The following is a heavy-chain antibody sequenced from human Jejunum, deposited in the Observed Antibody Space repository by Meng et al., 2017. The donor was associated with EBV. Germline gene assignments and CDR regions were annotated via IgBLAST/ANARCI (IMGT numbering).Heavy chain of an antibody. CDR1: GSTLNSYD. D-gene: IGHD3-16*02. CDR3: ARGRVWGSYQDY. Sequence: QMELVKSGAELKKPGDSVKVSCKAAGSTLNSYDINLVRQATGQGLEWMGWMNPNSGNTGYAQKFQGRVTMTRNTSISTAYMELSSLRSEDTAVYYCARGRVWGSYQDYWGQGTLVTVSS. V-gene: IGHV1-8*01. CDR2: MNPNSGNT. J-gene: IGHJ4*02.